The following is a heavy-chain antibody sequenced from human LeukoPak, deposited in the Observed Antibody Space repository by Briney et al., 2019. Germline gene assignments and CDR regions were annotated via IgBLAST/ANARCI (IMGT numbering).Heavy chain of an antibody. J-gene: IGHJ6*02. CDR1: GYTFTGYY. CDR3: ARGGYCSGGSCYHAQITGPNYYYYGMDV. Sequence: ASVKVSCKASGYTFTGYYMHWVRQAPGQGLEWMGWINPNSGGTNYAQKFQGRVTMTRDTSISTAYMELSRLRSEDTAVYYCARGGYCSGGSCYHAQITGPNYYYYGMDVWGQGTTVTVSS. V-gene: IGHV1-2*02. D-gene: IGHD2-15*01. CDR2: INPNSGGT.